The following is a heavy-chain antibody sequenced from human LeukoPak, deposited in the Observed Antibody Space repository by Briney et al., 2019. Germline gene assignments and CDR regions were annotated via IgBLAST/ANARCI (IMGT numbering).Heavy chain of an antibody. V-gene: IGHV4-59*08. J-gene: IGHJ4*02. CDR1: GGSISSYY. D-gene: IGHD3-16*01. CDR3: ARLKRGSPDY. CDR2: IYYSGST. Sequence: PSETLSHTCTVSGGSISSYYWSWIRQPPGKGLEWIGYIYYSGSTNYNPSLKSRVTISVDTSKNQFSLKLSSVTAADTAVYYCARLKRGSPDYWGQGTLVTVSS.